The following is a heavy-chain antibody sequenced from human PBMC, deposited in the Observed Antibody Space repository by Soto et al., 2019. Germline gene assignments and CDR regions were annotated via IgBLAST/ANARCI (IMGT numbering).Heavy chain of an antibody. J-gene: IGHJ6*03. CDR2: IYYSGST. CDR1: GGSISSYY. V-gene: IGHV4-59*01. D-gene: IGHD6-6*01. Sequence: TSETLSLTCTVSGGSISSYYWSWIRQPPGKGLEWIGYIYYSGSTNYNPSLKSRVTISVDTSKNQFSLKLSSVTAADTAVYYCERAEYSSSFTTFYYYYYKDVWGKGTTENVSS. CDR3: ERAEYSSSFTTFYYYYYKDV.